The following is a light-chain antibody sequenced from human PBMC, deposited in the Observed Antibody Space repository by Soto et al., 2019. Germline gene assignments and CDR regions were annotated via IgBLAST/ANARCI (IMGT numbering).Light chain of an antibody. CDR2: GAS. CDR3: QQYGSSTGWT. J-gene: IGKJ1*01. V-gene: IGKV3-20*01. Sequence: ETVLTQSPGTLSLSPGERATLSCRASQSVSSSYLAWYQQKPGQAPRLLIYGASSRATGIPDRFSGSGSGTDFTLTISRLEPEDFAVYYCQQYGSSTGWTFGQGTKVEIK. CDR1: QSVSSSY.